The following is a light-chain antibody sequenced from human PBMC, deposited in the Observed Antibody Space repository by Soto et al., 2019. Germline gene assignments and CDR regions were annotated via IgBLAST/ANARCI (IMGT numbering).Light chain of an antibody. V-gene: IGLV1-44*01. CDR1: SSSIGINT. Sequence: QSVLTQPPSTSGTPGQTVTISCSGSSSSIGINTVNWYQQLPGTAPKLLIYSNNQRPSGVPDRFSGSKSGTSASLAISGLQSEDEADYYCASCDDSLNGPIFGGGTQLTVL. CDR2: SNN. CDR3: ASCDDSLNGPI. J-gene: IGLJ2*01.